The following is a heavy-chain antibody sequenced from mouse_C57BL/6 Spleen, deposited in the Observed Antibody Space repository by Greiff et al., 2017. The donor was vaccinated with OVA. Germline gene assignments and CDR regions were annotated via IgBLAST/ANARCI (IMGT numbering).Heavy chain of an antibody. V-gene: IGHV3-6*01. Sequence: EVKLQESGPGLVKPSQSLSLTCSVTGYSITSGYYWNWIRQFPGNKLEWMGYISYDGSNNYNPSLKNRISITRDTSKNQFFLKLNSVTTEDTATYYCARAWDWFAYWGQGTLVTVSA. CDR1: GYSITSGYY. J-gene: IGHJ3*01. D-gene: IGHD4-1*01. CDR2: ISYDGSN. CDR3: ARAWDWFAY.